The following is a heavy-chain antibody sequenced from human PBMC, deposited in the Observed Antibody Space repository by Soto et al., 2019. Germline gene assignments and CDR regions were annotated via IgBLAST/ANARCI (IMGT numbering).Heavy chain of an antibody. J-gene: IGHJ4*02. Sequence: VPLVQSGAEVKKPGASVKVSCKASGYTFTSYGISWVRQAPGQGLEWMGWISAYNGNTNYAQKLQGRVTMTTDTSTSTAYMELRSLRSDDTAVYYCARDLDNLLDIVATINFDYWGQGTLVTVSS. CDR1: GYTFTSYG. V-gene: IGHV1-18*01. CDR3: ARDLDNLLDIVATINFDY. CDR2: ISAYNGNT. D-gene: IGHD5-12*01.